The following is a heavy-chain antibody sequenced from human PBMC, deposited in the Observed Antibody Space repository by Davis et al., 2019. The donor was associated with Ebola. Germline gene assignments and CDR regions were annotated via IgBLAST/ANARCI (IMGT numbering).Heavy chain of an antibody. CDR1: GGSISSYY. Sequence: SETLSLTCTVSGGSISSYYWSWIRQPPGKGLEWIGYIYYSGSTNYNPSLKSRVTISVDTSKNQFSLKLSSVTAADTAVYYCARVGLLWFGELLFHYYYGMDVWGQGTTVTVSS. V-gene: IGHV4-59*01. CDR2: IYYSGST. CDR3: ARVGLLWFGELLFHYYYGMDV. D-gene: IGHD3-10*01. J-gene: IGHJ6*02.